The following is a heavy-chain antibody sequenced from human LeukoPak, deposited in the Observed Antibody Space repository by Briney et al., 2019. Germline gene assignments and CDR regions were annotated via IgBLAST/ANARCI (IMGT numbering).Heavy chain of an antibody. CDR1: GFTFSSYG. Sequence: PGRSLRLSCAASGFTFSSYGMHWVRQAPGKGLEWVAVIWYGGSNKYYADSVKGRFIISRDNSKNTLYLQMNSLRAEDTAMYYCARLSGSFLDYWGQGTLVTVSS. J-gene: IGHJ4*02. D-gene: IGHD1-26*01. CDR3: ARLSGSFLDY. V-gene: IGHV3-33*08. CDR2: IWYGGSNK.